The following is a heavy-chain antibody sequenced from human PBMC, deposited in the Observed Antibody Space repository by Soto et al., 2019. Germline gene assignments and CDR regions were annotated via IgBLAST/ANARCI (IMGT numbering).Heavy chain of an antibody. D-gene: IGHD4-4*01. Sequence: QVQLVQSGADVRKTGASVKVSCKASGYPFSENHIHWVRQAPGQGLEWMGWLNPYSGATKYAPKFQGRVTMTRDTSISTSYMEVNGLKSDYTAFYYCATARRGTVSLLADWGQGTLVTVSS. CDR2: LNPYSGAT. CDR1: GYPFSENH. CDR3: ATARRGTVSLLAD. V-gene: IGHV1-2*02. J-gene: IGHJ4*01.